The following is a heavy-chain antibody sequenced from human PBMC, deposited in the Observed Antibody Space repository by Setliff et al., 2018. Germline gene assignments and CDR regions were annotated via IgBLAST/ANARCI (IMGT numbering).Heavy chain of an antibody. V-gene: IGHV1-69*13. J-gene: IGHJ6*02. CDR1: GGTFSSYA. Sequence: SVKVSCKASGGTFSSYAISWVRQAPGQGLEWMGGIIPIFGTANYAQKFQGRVTITADESTSTAYMELNSLRAEDTAVYYYARNWATAQHYYYGMDVWGQGTTVTVSS. D-gene: IGHD2-21*02. CDR3: ARNWATAQHYYYGMDV. CDR2: IIPIFGTA.